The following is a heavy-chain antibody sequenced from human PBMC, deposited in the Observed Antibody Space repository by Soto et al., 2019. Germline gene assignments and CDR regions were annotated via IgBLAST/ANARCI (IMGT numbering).Heavy chain of an antibody. J-gene: IGHJ4*02. D-gene: IGHD3-22*01. CDR1: GFTVSSNY. CDR3: ASGGGVYYYDSSGYPYYFDY. CDR2: IYSGGST. V-gene: IGHV3-53*01. Sequence: LRLSCAASGFTVSSNYMSWVRQAPGKGLEWVSVIYSGGSTYYADSVKGRFTISRDNSKNTLYLQMNSLRAEDTAVYYCASGGGVYYYDSSGYPYYFDYWGQGTLVTVSS.